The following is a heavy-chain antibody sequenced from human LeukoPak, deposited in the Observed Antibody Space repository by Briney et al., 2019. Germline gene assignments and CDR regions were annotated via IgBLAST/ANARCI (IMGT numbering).Heavy chain of an antibody. CDR2: IQNSAIYRAKI. CDR1: GGSIGSYY. Sequence: PSETLSLTCVVSGGSIGSYYWTWIRQPPGKGLEWVGYIQNSAIYRAKIKSSPSLQSRVSLSIDSSKKEVSLTVSSVTAADTAVYYCARLSSTLYYSMDVWGPGTAVNVSS. CDR3: ARLSSTLYYSMDV. V-gene: IGHV4-59*08. J-gene: IGHJ6*02. D-gene: IGHD6-6*01.